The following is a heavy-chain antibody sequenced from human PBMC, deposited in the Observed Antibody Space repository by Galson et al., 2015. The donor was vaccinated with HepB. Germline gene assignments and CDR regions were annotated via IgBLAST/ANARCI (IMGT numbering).Heavy chain of an antibody. CDR3: AKDQEVVPGPSDY. Sequence: SLRLSCXXSGFTFSSYAMAWVRQAPGKGLEGVSSISGRGGSRYYADSVKGRFTISRDNSKNTLYLQMNSLRAEDTAVYYCAKDQEVVPGPSDYWGQGTLVTVSS. CDR1: GFTFSSYA. V-gene: IGHV3-23*01. D-gene: IGHD2-2*01. CDR2: ISGRGGSR. J-gene: IGHJ4*02.